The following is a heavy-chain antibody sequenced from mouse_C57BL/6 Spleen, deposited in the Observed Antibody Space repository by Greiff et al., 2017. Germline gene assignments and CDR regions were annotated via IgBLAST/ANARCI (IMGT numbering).Heavy chain of an antibody. J-gene: IGHJ2*01. V-gene: IGHV1-4*01. CDR1: GYTFTSYT. Sequence: VQVVESGAELARPGASVKMSCKASGYTFTSYTMHWVKQRPGQGLEWIGYINPSSGYTKYNQKFKDKATLTADKSSSTAYMQLSSLTSEDSAVYYCARDYGSSSFDYWGQGTTLTVSS. CDR2: INPSSGYT. CDR3: ARDYGSSSFDY. D-gene: IGHD1-1*01.